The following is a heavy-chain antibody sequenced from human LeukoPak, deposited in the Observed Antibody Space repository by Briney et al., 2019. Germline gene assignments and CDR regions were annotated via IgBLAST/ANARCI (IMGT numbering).Heavy chain of an antibody. CDR2: ISGGGGST. CDR3: AKDRPYNWNDQYYYGMDV. CDR1: GFTFSSYA. V-gene: IGHV3-23*01. Sequence: PGGSLRLSCAASGFTFSSYAMSWVRQAPGKGLEWVSAISGGGGSTYYADSVKGRFTISRDNSRNTLYLQMNSLRAEDTAVYYCAKDRPYNWNDQYYYGMDVWGQGTTVTVSS. D-gene: IGHD1-20*01. J-gene: IGHJ6*02.